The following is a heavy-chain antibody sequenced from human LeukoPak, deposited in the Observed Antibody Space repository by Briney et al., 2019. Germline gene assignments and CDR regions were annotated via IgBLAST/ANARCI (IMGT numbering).Heavy chain of an antibody. Sequence: GGSLRLSCAASGFTFSSYAMSWVRQAPGKGLEWVSAISGSGGSTYYADSVKGRFTISRDNAKNSLYLQMNSLRAEDTATYYCATYRQIQVPFEFWGQGTLVTVSS. CDR2: ISGSGGST. J-gene: IGHJ4*02. D-gene: IGHD5-18*01. CDR3: ATYRQIQVPFEF. V-gene: IGHV3-23*01. CDR1: GFTFSSYA.